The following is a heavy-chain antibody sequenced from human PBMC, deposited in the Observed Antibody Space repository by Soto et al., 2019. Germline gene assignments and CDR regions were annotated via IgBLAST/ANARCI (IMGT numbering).Heavy chain of an antibody. CDR3: AKDLHPIAVAGPGY. J-gene: IGHJ4*02. Sequence: GGSLRLSCAASGFTFSSYGMHWVRQAPGKGLEWVAVISYDGSNKYYADSVKGRFTISRDNSKNTLYLQMNSLRAEDTAVYYCAKDLHPIAVAGPGYWGQGTLVTVSS. CDR2: ISYDGSNK. V-gene: IGHV3-30*18. D-gene: IGHD6-19*01. CDR1: GFTFSSYG.